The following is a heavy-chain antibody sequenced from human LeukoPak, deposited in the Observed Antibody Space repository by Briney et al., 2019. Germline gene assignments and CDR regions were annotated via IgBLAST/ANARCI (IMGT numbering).Heavy chain of an antibody. J-gene: IGHJ4*02. CDR1: GFTFSSYW. D-gene: IGHD3-10*01. V-gene: IGHV3-74*01. CDR3: AREDGSGALFDY. CDR2: INSDGSST. Sequence: GGSLRLSCAASGFTFSSYWMHWVRQAPGKGLVWVSRINSDGSSTSYADSVKGRFTISRDNAKNTLYLQMNSLRAEDTAVYYCAREDGSGALFDYWGQGSLVTVSS.